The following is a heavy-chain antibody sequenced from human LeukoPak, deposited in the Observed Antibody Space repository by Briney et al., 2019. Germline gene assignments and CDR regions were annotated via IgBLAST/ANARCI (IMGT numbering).Heavy chain of an antibody. CDR3: AREGIAAAAHFDY. CDR2: IIPIFGTA. CDR1: GGTFSSYA. V-gene: IGHV1-69*13. J-gene: IGHJ4*02. Sequence: SVKVSFTASGGTFSSYAISWVRQAPGQGLEWMGGIIPIFGTANYAQKFQGRVTITADESTSTAYMELSSLRPEDTAVYYCAREGIAAAAHFDYWGQGTLVTVSS. D-gene: IGHD6-13*01.